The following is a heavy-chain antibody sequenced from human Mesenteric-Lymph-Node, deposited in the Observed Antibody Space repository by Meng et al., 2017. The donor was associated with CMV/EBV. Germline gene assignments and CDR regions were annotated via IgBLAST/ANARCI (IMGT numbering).Heavy chain of an antibody. CDR1: GYTFTSHG. V-gene: IGHV1-18*01. J-gene: IGHJ4*02. CDR2: ISTYNGRT. CDR3: ARSRTSGYHPKSFDY. D-gene: IGHD3-22*01. Sequence: ASVKVSCKASGYTFTSHGITWVRQAPGQGLEWMGWISTYNGRTNYAQTLQGRVTMTTETSTSTAYMELRSLRSDDTAVYYCARSRTSGYHPKSFDYWGQGTLVTVSS.